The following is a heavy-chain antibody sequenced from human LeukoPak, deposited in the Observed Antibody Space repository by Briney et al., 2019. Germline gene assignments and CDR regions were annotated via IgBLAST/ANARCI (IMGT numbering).Heavy chain of an antibody. D-gene: IGHD5-18*01. Sequence: SETLSLTCSVSGGSISSSSFHWGWIRQPPGKGLEWIGNIYYSGNTYYNPSLKSRVTISADTSKNQISLRLSSVTAADTAVYYCARNPIRGYSYGLPVYFDYWGQGTLVTVSS. CDR1: GGSISSSSFH. CDR3: ARNPIRGYSYGLPVYFDY. V-gene: IGHV4-39*07. CDR2: IYYSGNT. J-gene: IGHJ4*02.